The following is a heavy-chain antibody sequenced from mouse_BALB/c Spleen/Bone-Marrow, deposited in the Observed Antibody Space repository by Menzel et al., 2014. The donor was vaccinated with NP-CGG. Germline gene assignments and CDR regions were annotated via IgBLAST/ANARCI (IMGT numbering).Heavy chain of an antibody. Sequence: QVQLQQSGAELMKPGASVKISCKATGYTFSSYWIEWVKQRPGHGLEWIGGILPGSGSTNYNEKFKGKATFTADTSSNTAYMQLSSLTSEDSAVYYCARSRGGFYFDYWAQGTTLTVSS. D-gene: IGHD1-1*01. J-gene: IGHJ2*01. CDR2: ILPGSGST. CDR3: ARSRGGFYFDY. V-gene: IGHV1-9*01. CDR1: GYTFSSYW.